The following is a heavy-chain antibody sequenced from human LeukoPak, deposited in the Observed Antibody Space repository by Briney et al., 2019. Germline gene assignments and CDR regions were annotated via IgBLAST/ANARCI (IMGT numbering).Heavy chain of an antibody. V-gene: IGHV4-34*01. D-gene: IGHD5-18*01. CDR3: ARVGNSYGYYMDV. Sequence: PSETLSLTCAVYGGSFSGYYWSWIRQPPGKGLEWIEEINHSGSTNYNPSLKSRVTISVDTSKNQFSLKLSSVTAADTAVYYCARVGNSYGYYMDVWGKGTTVTVSS. J-gene: IGHJ6*03. CDR2: INHSGST. CDR1: GGSFSGYY.